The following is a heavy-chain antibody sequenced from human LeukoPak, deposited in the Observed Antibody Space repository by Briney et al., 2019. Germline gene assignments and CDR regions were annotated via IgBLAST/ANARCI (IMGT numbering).Heavy chain of an antibody. J-gene: IGHJ4*02. CDR1: GFTLSRSG. CDR2: ISYDGSNK. CDR3: ASGVLRFLEWLLGGFDY. D-gene: IGHD3-3*01. V-gene: IGHV3-30*19. Sequence: GGSLRLSCAPSGFTLSRSGIHWVRQAPGKGLEWVAVISYDGSNKYYADSVKGRFTISRDNSKNTLYLQMNSLRAEDTAVYYCASGVLRFLEWLLGGFDYWGQGTLVTVSS.